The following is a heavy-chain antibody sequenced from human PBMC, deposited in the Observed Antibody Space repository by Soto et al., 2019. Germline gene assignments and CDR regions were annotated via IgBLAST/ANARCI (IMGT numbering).Heavy chain of an antibody. CDR2: IIPILGIA. CDR1: GGTFSSYT. V-gene: IGHV1-69*02. D-gene: IGHD2-15*01. CDR3: ERGREGCSGGSCYGGLGY. Sequence: QVQLVQSGAEVKKPGSSVKVSCKASGGTFSSYTISWVRQAPGQGLEWMGRIIPILGIANYAQKFQGRVTITADKSTSTAYMERSSLRSEDTAVYYCERGREGCSGGSCYGGLGYWGQGTLVTVSS. J-gene: IGHJ4*02.